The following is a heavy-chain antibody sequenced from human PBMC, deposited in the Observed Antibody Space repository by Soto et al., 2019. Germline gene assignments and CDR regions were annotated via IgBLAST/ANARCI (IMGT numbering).Heavy chain of an antibody. D-gene: IGHD2-15*01. J-gene: IGHJ4*02. CDR1: GFTFSSYS. CDR2: ISSSGYTI. CDR3: ARDESCSGGRCYGTKNYFDF. Sequence: PGGSLRLSCAASGFTFSSYSMNWVRQAPGKGLEWVSYISSSGYTIYYADSVKGRFTISRDNAKNSQYLQMNSLRDEDTAAYYCARDESCSGGRCYGTKNYFDFWGQGTQVTVSS. V-gene: IGHV3-48*02.